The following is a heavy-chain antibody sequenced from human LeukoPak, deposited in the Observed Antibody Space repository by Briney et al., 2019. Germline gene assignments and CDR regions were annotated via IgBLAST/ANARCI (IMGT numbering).Heavy chain of an antibody. CDR3: ASRPRADIGPLDF. D-gene: IGHD1-14*01. CDR1: GFTFSNYA. Sequence: GGSLRLSCAASGFTFSNYAMSWVRQAPGKGLEWVSSISGDSSRTYYTDSVKGRFTISRDNSKNTLYLQMNSLRADETAVYYCASRPRADIGPLDFWGQGTLVTVSS. J-gene: IGHJ4*02. CDR2: ISGDSSRT. V-gene: IGHV3-23*01.